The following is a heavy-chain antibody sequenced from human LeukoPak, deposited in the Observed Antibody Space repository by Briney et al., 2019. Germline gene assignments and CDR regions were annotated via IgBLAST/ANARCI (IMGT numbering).Heavy chain of an antibody. CDR1: GFTFRSYA. Sequence: GGSLRLSCAASGFTFRSYAMNWVRQTPGKGLEWVSSISGGSTYYADSVKGRFTLSRDNSKNTLYLQMNSLRAEDTAVYYCAINKEVVVAATGTFDYWGQGTLVTVSS. J-gene: IGHJ4*02. CDR3: AINKEVVVAATGTFDY. CDR2: ISGGST. D-gene: IGHD2-15*01. V-gene: IGHV3-23*01.